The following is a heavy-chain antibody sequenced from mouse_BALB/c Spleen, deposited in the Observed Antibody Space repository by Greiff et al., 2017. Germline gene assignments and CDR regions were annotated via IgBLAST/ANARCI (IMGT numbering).Heavy chain of an antibody. J-gene: IGHJ1*01. D-gene: IGHD2-2*01. CDR1: GYTFSSYW. CDR2: ILPGSGST. V-gene: IGHV1-9*01. Sequence: QVQLKESGAELMKPGASVKISCKATGYTFSSYWIEWVKQRPGHGLEWIGEILPGSGSTNYNEKFKGKATFTADTSSNTAYMQLSSLTSEDSAVYYCARRWLPDGGYFDVWGAGTTVTVAS. CDR3: ARRWLPDGGYFDV.